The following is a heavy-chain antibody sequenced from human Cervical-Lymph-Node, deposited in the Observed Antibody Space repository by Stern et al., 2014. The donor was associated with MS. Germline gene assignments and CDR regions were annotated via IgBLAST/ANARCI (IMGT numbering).Heavy chain of an antibody. J-gene: IGHJ3*02. CDR3: ARVGWELLDAFDI. V-gene: IGHV1-46*01. D-gene: IGHD1-26*01. CDR2: INPSGGST. CDR1: GYTFTSYY. Sequence: VHLVESGAEVKTPGASVKVSCKASGYTFTSYYMHWVRQAPGQGLEWMGIINPSGGSTSYAQKFQGRVTMTRDSSTSTVYMELSSLRSEDTAVYYCARVGWELLDAFDIWGQGTMVTVSS.